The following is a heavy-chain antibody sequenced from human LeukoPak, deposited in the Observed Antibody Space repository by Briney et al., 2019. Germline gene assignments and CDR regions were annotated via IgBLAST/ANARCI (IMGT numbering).Heavy chain of an antibody. CDR2: ISGSGGST. CDR1: GFTFSSYA. Sequence: GGSLRLSCAASGFTFSSYAMSWVRQAPGKGLEWVSAISGSGGSTYYADSVKGRFTISRDNSKNTLYLQMNSLRAEDTAVYYCAKNGPIWCSGGSCFSGYFDYWGQGTLVTVSS. D-gene: IGHD2-15*01. V-gene: IGHV3-23*01. CDR3: AKNGPIWCSGGSCFSGYFDY. J-gene: IGHJ4*02.